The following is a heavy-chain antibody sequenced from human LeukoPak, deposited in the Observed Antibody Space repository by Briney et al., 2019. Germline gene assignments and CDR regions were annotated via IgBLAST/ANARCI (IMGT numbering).Heavy chain of an antibody. J-gene: IGHJ6*03. CDR1: GGSFSGYY. V-gene: IGHV4-34*01. CDR3: ARHSIGPKGYYMDV. Sequence: SETLSLTRGVYGGSFSGYYWSWIRQPPGKGLEWIGEINHSGSTNYNPSLKSRVTISVDTSKNQFSLKLSSVTAADTAVYYCARHSIGPKGYYMDVWGKGTTVTISS. D-gene: IGHD2/OR15-2a*01. CDR2: INHSGST.